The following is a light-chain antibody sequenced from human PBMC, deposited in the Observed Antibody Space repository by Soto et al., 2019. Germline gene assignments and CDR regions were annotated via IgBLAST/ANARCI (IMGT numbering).Light chain of an antibody. V-gene: IGKV3-15*01. Sequence: EVVMTQSPATLPVSLAERATLSCRASQSVRSNLAWYQQKPGQAPRLLIYGASTRATGVPARFSGSGSATEFTLTISSLQSEDFAVYYCQQYNDWPLTFGGGTKVEIK. CDR3: QQYNDWPLT. J-gene: IGKJ4*01. CDR2: GAS. CDR1: QSVRSN.